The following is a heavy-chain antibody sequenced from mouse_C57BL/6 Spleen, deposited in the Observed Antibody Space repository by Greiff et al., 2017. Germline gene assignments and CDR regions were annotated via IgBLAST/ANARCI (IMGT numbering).Heavy chain of an antibody. CDR2: INPNNGGT. J-gene: IGHJ2*01. D-gene: IGHD1-1*01. CDR3: ARRYYGRGNYFDD. Sequence: EVQLQQSGPELVKPGASVKISCKASGYTFTDYYMNWVKQSHGKSLEWIGDINPNNGGTSYNQKFKGKATLTVDKSSSTAYMELRSLTSEDSAVYYCARRYYGRGNYFDDWGQGTTLTVSS. CDR1: GYTFTDYY. V-gene: IGHV1-26*01.